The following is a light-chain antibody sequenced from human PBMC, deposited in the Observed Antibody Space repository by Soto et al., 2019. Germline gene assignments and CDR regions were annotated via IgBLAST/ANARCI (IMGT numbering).Light chain of an antibody. CDR1: QSISSW. V-gene: IGKV1-5*03. Sequence: DIQMTQSPSTLSASVGDRVTITCRANQSISSWLAWYQQKPGKAPKLLIYKASSLDSGVPSRFSGSGSGTEFTLTISSLPPDDFATYYCQQYNSYSPYTFGQGTKLEIK. J-gene: IGKJ2*01. CDR2: KAS. CDR3: QQYNSYSPYT.